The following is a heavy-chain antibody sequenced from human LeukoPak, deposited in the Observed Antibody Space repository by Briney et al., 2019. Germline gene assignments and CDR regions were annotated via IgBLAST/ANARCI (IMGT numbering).Heavy chain of an antibody. D-gene: IGHD2-2*01. V-gene: IGHV1-46*04. Sequence: ASVKVSCKASGYTFTSYYMHWVRQAPGQGLEWMGIINPSGGTTSSAQNLQGRVTMTRDTSTSEVYMELSSLRSEDTAVYYCARASSRERRFDFWGQGTLVTVSS. J-gene: IGHJ4*02. CDR2: INPSGGTT. CDR3: ARASSRERRFDF. CDR1: GYTFTSYY.